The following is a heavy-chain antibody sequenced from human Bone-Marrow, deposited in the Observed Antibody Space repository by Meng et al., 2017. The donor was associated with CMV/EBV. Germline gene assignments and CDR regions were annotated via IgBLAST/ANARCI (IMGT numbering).Heavy chain of an antibody. CDR1: GFPFSSYG. CDR3: AKDSIGWFDP. V-gene: IGHV3-33*06. CDR2: IWYDGSNK. Sequence: WAASGFPFSSYGMHWVRQAPGKGLEWVAVIWYDGSNKYYADSVKGRFTISRDNSKNTLYLQMNSLRAEDTAVYYCAKDSIGWFDPWGQGTLVTVSS. D-gene: IGHD2/OR15-2a*01. J-gene: IGHJ5*02.